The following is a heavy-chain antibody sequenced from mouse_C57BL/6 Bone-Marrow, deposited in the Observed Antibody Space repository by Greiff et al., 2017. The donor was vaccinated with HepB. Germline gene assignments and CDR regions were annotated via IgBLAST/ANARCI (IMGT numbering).Heavy chain of an antibody. CDR3: ASCCYGSSYDY. D-gene: IGHD1-1*01. CDR2: IHPNSGST. Sequence: QVQLQQPGAELVKPGASVKLSCKASGYTFTSYWMHWVKQRPGQGLEWIGMIHPNSGSTNYNEKFKSKATLTVDKSSSTAYMQLSSLTSEDSAVYYCASCCYGSSYDYWGQGTTLTVSS. V-gene: IGHV1-64*01. CDR1: GYTFTSYW. J-gene: IGHJ2*01.